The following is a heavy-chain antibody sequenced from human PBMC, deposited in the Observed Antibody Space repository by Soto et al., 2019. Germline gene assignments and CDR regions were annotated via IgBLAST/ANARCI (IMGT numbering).Heavy chain of an antibody. Sequence: SETLSLTCAVSGYSISSGYYWGWIRQPPGKGLEWIGYISNSGSTGYNPSLKTRLSMSVDRSKNQFTLRLTSVTAADTAVYFCATESGSTYGYFDYWGQGTQVTVSS. CDR2: ISNSGST. D-gene: IGHD4-17*01. CDR3: ATESGSTYGYFDY. J-gene: IGHJ4*02. CDR1: GYSISSGYY. V-gene: IGHV4-38-2*01.